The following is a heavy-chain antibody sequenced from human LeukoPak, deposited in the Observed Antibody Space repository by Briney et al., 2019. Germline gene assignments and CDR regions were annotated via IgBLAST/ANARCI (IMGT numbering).Heavy chain of an antibody. CDR3: ARHPIVGATTSWFDP. J-gene: IGHJ5*02. CDR2: IYPGDSDT. V-gene: IGHV5-51*01. CDR1: GYSFTTYW. D-gene: IGHD1-26*01. Sequence: GESLKISCKGSGYSFTTYWIGWVRPMPGKGLEWMGIIYPGDSDTRYSPSFQGQVTISADKSISTAYLQWSSLKASDTAMYYCARHPIVGATTSWFDPWGQGTLVTVSS.